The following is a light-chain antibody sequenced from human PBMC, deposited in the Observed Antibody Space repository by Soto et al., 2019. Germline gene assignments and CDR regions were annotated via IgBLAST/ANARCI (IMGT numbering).Light chain of an antibody. CDR2: DAS. CDR3: PHRTSWPWT. J-gene: IGKJ1*01. Sequence: EIVLTQSPVNLSLSPGERTTLSYSASQSVSAYLAWFQQKAGQPPRLLIYDASDRASGIPARFSGSGSGTDFTLTITGLEPEDAAVYYCPHRTSWPWTFGQGTNVDIK. CDR1: QSVSAY. V-gene: IGKV3-11*01.